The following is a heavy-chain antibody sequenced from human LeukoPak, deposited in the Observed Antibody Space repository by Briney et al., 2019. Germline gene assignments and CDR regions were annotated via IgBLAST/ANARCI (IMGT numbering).Heavy chain of an antibody. CDR2: IYHSGNT. J-gene: IGHJ4*02. D-gene: IGHD1-1*01. Sequence: PSGTLSLTCDVSGGSISSNDWWSWVRQPPGKGLEWIGEIYHSGNTNYNPSLKSRVTISVDKSKSQFSLKLSSVTAADTAVYYCARGAITRRFDYWGQGILVTVSS. CDR1: GGSISSNDW. V-gene: IGHV4-4*02. CDR3: ARGAITRRFDY.